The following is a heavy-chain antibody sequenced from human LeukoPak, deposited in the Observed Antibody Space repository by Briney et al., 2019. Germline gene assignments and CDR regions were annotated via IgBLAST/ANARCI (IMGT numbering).Heavy chain of an antibody. J-gene: IGHJ4*02. D-gene: IGHD6-13*01. V-gene: IGHV3-23*01. Sequence: GGSLRLSCAASGFTFSSYALSWVRQAAGQGLEWVAAISGSGGSTYIADSVKGRFTISRDNSKNTVFLQMNSLRVEDTAVYYCAKDSGGYSSSSFGSWGQGTLVPVSS. CDR1: GFTFSSYA. CDR3: AKDSGGYSSSSFGS. CDR2: ISGSGGST.